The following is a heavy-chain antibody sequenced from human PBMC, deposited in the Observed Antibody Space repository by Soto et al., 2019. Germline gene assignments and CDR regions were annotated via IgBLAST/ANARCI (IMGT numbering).Heavy chain of an antibody. CDR2: INHRGST. J-gene: IGHJ4*02. CDR1: GGAFSGYY. D-gene: IGHD6-6*01. Sequence: QVQLQQWGAGLLKPSETLSLTCAVSGGAFSGYYWSWIRQLPGKGLEWIGEINHRGSTNYNPSLKSRVTTSVDTAKNQFSLKLSSVTAADTAVDYCSRTSRFDYWGQGTLVTVSS. V-gene: IGHV4-34*01. CDR3: SRTSRFDY.